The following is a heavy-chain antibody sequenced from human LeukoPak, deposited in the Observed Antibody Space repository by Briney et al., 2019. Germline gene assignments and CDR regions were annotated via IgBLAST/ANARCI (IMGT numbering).Heavy chain of an antibody. CDR1: GFTFSSYS. D-gene: IGHD3-3*01. CDR3: ARHTEYDFWSADLGAFDI. V-gene: IGHV3-21*01. CDR2: ISSSSSYI. Sequence: GGSLRLSCAASGFTFSSYSMNWVRQAPGKGLEWVSSISSSSSYIYYADSVKGRFTISRDNAKNSLYLQMNSLRAEDTAVYYCARHTEYDFWSADLGAFDIWGQGTMVTVSS. J-gene: IGHJ3*02.